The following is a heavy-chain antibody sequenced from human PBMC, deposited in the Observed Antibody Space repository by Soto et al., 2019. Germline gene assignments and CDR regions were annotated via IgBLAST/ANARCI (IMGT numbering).Heavy chain of an antibody. V-gene: IGHV1-69*01. CDR1: GGTFSSYA. CDR3: ARDRVPPYDKYNWFDP. CDR2: IIPIFATA. J-gene: IGHJ5*02. Sequence: QVQLVQSGAEVKKPGSSVKVSCKASGGTFSSYAITWVRQAPGQGLEWMGGIIPIFATANYAQKFQGRVTITADESTSTAYMELSSLRSEDTAVYYCARDRVPPYDKYNWFDPWGEGTLVTVSS. D-gene: IGHD3-22*01.